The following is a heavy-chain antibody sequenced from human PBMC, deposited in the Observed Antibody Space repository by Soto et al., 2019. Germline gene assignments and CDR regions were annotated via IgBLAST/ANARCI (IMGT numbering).Heavy chain of an antibody. CDR1: GGSISSYY. D-gene: IGHD3-10*01. CDR2: IFYTGST. V-gene: IGHV4-59*12. J-gene: IGHJ4*02. CDR3: ARKGSGRLAY. Sequence: SETLSLTCTVSGGSISSYYWSWIRQPPGKGLEWIGYIFYTGSTKYNPSLKSRVTISVDKSKNQFSLKLSSVTAADTAVYYGARKGSGRLAYWGQGTLVTVAS.